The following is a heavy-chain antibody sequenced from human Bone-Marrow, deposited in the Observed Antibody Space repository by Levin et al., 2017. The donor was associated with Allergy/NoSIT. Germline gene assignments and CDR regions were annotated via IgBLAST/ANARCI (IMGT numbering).Heavy chain of an antibody. CDR3: AKERRDDSSGGYYWGYYYYAMDV. J-gene: IGHJ6*02. V-gene: IGHV3-30*18. CDR1: GFTFSRYG. Sequence: GGSLRLSCAASGFTFSRYGMYWVRQAPGKGLEWVAVISYDGSNQDYADSVKGRFTISRDNSKNTLFLQMNSLRAEDTAVYYCAKERRDDSSGGYYWGYYYYAMDVWGQGTTVTVSS. D-gene: IGHD3-22*01. CDR2: ISYDGSNQ.